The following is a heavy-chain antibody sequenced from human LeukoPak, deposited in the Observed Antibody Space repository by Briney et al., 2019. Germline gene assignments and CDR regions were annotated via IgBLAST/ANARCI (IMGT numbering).Heavy chain of an antibody. CDR2: ISGSGGST. CDR1: GFTFSSYA. D-gene: IGHD3-22*01. J-gene: IGHJ6*02. CDR3: AKVDYYDSSGYYLSLNGMDV. V-gene: IGHV3-23*01. Sequence: PGGSLRLSCAASGFTFSSYAMSWVRQAPGKGLEWVSAISGSGGSTYYADSVKGRFTISRDNSKNTLYLQMNSLRAEDTAVYYCAKVDYYDSSGYYLSLNGMDVWGQGTTATVSS.